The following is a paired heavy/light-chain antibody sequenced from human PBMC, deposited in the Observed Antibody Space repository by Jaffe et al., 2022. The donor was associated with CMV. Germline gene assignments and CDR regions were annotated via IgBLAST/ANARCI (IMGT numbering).Heavy chain of an antibody. CDR2: IKEDGSET. CDR3: ARRYHDFLTGSNGYFDL. J-gene: IGHJ2*01. V-gene: IGHV3-7*03. CDR1: GFTFRTFG. Sequence: EAQLVESGGGLVQPGGSLRLSCAASGFTFRTFGMSWVRQAPGKGLEWVANIKEDGSETDYVDSVRGRFTISRDNAKNSLFLQMNSLRVEDTAVYYCARRYHDFLTGSNGYFDLWGRGTLVSVSS. D-gene: IGHD3-9*01.
Light chain of an antibody. CDR2: WAS. CDR1: QSLLYNSNNKDY. CDR3: QQYYSSPQT. Sequence: DIVMTQSPDSLAVSLGERATINCESSQSLLYNSNNKDYLAWYQKKPGQPPKLLIYWASTRESGVSDRFSGSGSGTRFTLTISSLQAEDVAVYFCQQYYSSPQTFGQGTKVEIK. J-gene: IGKJ1*01. V-gene: IGKV4-1*01.